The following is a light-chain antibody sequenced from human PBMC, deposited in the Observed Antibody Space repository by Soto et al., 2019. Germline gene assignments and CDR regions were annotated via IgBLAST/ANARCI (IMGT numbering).Light chain of an antibody. J-gene: IGLJ1*01. V-gene: IGLV1-40*01. Sequence: QSVLTQPPSVSGAPGQRVTISCTGSSSNIGAGYDVHWYQQLPRTAPKLLIYGDNNRPSGVPARFSASKSGTSASLAITGLQAEDEADYYCQSYDRSLSGCVFGTGTKVTGL. CDR3: QSYDRSLSGCV. CDR2: GDN. CDR1: SSNIGAGYD.